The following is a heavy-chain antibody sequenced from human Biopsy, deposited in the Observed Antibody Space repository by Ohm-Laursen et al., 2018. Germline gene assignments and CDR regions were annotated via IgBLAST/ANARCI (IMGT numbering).Heavy chain of an antibody. J-gene: IGHJ6*02. V-gene: IGHV4-34*01. CDR3: VRGVDYYDPYHYYALDV. CDR2: INHSGRT. CDR1: GESFNGYY. Sequence: SETLSLTCAVYGESFNGYYWSWIRQTPGKGLEWIGEINHSGRTNYNPSLKSRVIISVDTSKNQFSLKVRSVTAADTAVYYCVRGVDYYDPYHYYALDVWGQGTTVTVSS. D-gene: IGHD3-22*01.